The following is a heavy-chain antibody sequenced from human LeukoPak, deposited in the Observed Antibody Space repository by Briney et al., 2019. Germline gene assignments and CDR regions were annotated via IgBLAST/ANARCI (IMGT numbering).Heavy chain of an antibody. CDR1: GVPFSNYY. Sequence: PSETLSLICAVSGVPFSNYYWSWIRQSPRQGLEWIGEINHSGYTNYNPSLKSRVTMSIDTSKNQFSLILTSVTAADAGVYYCTRAVAEHPDWGQGTLVAVSS. D-gene: IGHD6-19*01. V-gene: IGHV4-34*01. CDR2: INHSGYT. J-gene: IGHJ4*02. CDR3: TRAVAEHPD.